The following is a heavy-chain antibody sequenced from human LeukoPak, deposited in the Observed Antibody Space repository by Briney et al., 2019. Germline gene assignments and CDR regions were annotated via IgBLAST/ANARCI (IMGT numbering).Heavy chain of an antibody. V-gene: IGHV4-59*01. CDR3: ARGFEYFQH. Sequence: SETLSLTCTVSGGSISSYYWSWIRQPPGKGLEWIGYIYYSGSTNYNPSLKSRVTISVDTSKNQLSLKLSSVTAADTAVYYCARGFEYFQHWGQGTLVTVSS. CDR1: GGSISSYY. CDR2: IYYSGST. J-gene: IGHJ1*01.